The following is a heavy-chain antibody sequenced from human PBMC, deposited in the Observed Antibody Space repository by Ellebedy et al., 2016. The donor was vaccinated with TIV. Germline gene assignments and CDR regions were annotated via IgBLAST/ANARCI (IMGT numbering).Heavy chain of an antibody. CDR1: GFSLSTAAVG. CDR3: AHCHEYYGDYWIDY. V-gene: IGHV2-5*01. J-gene: IGHJ4*02. CDR2: IFWNDET. Sequence: SGPTLVKPTQTLTLTCSFSGFSLSTAAVGVGWIRQPPGKALEWLGLIFWNDETRHSPSLQSRLTITKDTSRNQVVLTMTNLDPVDSATYYCAHCHEYYGDYWIDYWGQGTLVTVSS. D-gene: IGHD4-17*01.